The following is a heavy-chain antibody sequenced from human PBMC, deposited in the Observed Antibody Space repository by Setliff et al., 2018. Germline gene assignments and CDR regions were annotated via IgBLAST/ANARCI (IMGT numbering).Heavy chain of an antibody. Sequence: GASVKVSCKASGYSFTDYYMHCVRQVPGRGPEWMGSINPKSGVTKYAQKFQGRVTMTRDTSITAAYMELSSLRYDDTAVYYCARDGVSWLNWFDPWGQGTLVTVSS. D-gene: IGHD6-13*01. J-gene: IGHJ5*02. CDR2: INPKSGVT. CDR3: ARDGVSWLNWFDP. CDR1: GYSFTDYY. V-gene: IGHV1-2*02.